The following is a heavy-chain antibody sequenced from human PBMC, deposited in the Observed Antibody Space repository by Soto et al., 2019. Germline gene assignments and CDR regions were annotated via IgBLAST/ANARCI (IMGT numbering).Heavy chain of an antibody. D-gene: IGHD3-22*01. J-gene: IGHJ4*02. CDR2: ISYDGSNK. Sequence: QVQLVESGGGVVQPGRSLRLSCAASGFTFSSYAMHWVRQAPGKGLEWVAVISYDGSNKYYADSVKGRFTISRDNXXNTLYLQMNSLRAEDTAVYYCARGPYAGESSGSLPWGQGTLVTVSS. CDR1: GFTFSSYA. V-gene: IGHV3-30-3*01. CDR3: ARGPYAGESSGSLP.